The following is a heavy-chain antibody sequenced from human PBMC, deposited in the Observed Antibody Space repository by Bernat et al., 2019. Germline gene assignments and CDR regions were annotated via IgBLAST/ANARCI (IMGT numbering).Heavy chain of an antibody. CDR2: MNPDNGNT. V-gene: IGHV1-8*01. J-gene: IGHJ4*02. Sequence: QVQLVQSGAEVKKPGASVKVSCKTSGYTFTSYDINWVRQATGQGLEWMGWMNPDNGNTGSAQKFQGRVTMTRNTSISTAYMELSGLRSEDAAVYYCARVPPGIAAAGTGLFDYWGQGTLVTVSS. CDR1: GYTFTSYD. CDR3: ARVPPGIAAAGTGLFDY. D-gene: IGHD6-13*01.